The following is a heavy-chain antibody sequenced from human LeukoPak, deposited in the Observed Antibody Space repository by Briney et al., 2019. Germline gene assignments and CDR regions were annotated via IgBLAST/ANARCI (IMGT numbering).Heavy chain of an antibody. CDR1: GYTFTSYY. J-gene: IGHJ4*02. CDR3: ARGSRITIFGVVIQTRFDY. Sequence: ASVKVSCKASGYTFTSYYMHWVRQAPGQGLEWMGIINPSGGSTSYAQKFQGRVTMTRDTSTSTVYMELSSLRSEDTAVYYCARGSRITIFGVVIQTRFDYWGQGTLVTVSS. V-gene: IGHV1-46*01. D-gene: IGHD3-3*01. CDR2: INPSGGST.